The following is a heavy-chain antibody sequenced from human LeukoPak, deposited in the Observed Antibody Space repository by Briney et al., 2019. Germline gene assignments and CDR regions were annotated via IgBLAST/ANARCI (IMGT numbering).Heavy chain of an antibody. J-gene: IGHJ3*02. CDR2: IYYSGST. CDR3: ARRIRRAFDI. D-gene: IGHD2-21*01. Sequence: SETLSLTCTVSGGSISSYYWSWIRQPPGKGLEWIGYIYYSGSTNYNPSLKSRVTISVDTSKNQFSLKLSSVTAADTAVYYCARRIRRAFDIWGQGTMVTVSS. V-gene: IGHV4-59*08. CDR1: GGSISSYY.